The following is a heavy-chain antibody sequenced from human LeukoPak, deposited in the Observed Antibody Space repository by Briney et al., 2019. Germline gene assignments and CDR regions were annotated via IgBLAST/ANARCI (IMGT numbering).Heavy chain of an antibody. CDR2: IYYSGST. CDR1: GGSISSGGYY. V-gene: IGHV4-31*03. J-gene: IGHJ4*02. CDR3: ARGKDGDFDC. Sequence: PSETLSLTCTVSGGSISSGGYYWSWIRQHPGKGLEWIGYIYYSGSTYYNPSLKSRVTISVDTSKNQFSLKLSSVTAADTAVYYCARGKDGDFDCWGQGTLVTVSS. D-gene: IGHD4-17*01.